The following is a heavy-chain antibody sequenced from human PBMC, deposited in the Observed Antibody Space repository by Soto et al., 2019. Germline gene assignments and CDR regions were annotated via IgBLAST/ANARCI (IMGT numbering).Heavy chain of an antibody. CDR3: ARLSTGGAGLDY. CDR2: IYHSGST. J-gene: IGHJ4*02. V-gene: IGHV4-30-2*01. CDR1: GGSISSGGYS. Sequence: QLQLQESGSGLVKPSQTLSLTCAVSGGSISSGGYSWSWIRQPPGKGLEWIGYIYHSGSTYYNPSFTSRXXLXVXXSKNQFSLKLSPVTAADTAVYYCARLSTGGAGLDYWGQGTLVTVSS. D-gene: IGHD2-8*02.